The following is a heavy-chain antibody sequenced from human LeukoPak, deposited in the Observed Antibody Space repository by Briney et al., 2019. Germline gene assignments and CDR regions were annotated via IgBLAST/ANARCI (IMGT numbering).Heavy chain of an antibody. CDR2: IRHDGRVK. D-gene: IGHD1-14*01. CDR3: ARSGTTPYYFDY. V-gene: IGHV3-30*02. CDR1: GFTFRDHG. J-gene: IGHJ4*02. Sequence: GGSLRLSCAASGFTFRDHGMHWVRQAPGAGLEWVGFIRHDGRVKFFGDSVRGRFTLSRDNSKNTLYLQMNSLRAEDTAVYYCARSGTTPYYFDYWGQGTLVTVSS.